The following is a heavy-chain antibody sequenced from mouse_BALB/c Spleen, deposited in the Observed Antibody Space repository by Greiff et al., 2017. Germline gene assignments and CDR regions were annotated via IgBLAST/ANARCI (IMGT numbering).Heavy chain of an antibody. J-gene: IGHJ3*01. CDR2: ISSGGGNT. CDR3: ASPYYDYDWAWFAY. CDR1: GFTFSSYT. D-gene: IGHD2-4*01. V-gene: IGHV5-9*03. Sequence: EVKLVESGGGLVKPGGSLKLSCAASGFTFSSYTMSWVRQTPEKRLEWVATISSGGGNTYYPDSVKGRFTISRDNAKNNLYLQMSSLRSEDTALYYCASPYYDYDWAWFAYWGQGTLVTVSA.